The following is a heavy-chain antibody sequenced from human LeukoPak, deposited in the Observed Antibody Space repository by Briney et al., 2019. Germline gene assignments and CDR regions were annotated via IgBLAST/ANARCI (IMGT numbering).Heavy chain of an antibody. V-gene: IGHV4-38-2*02. Sequence: SETLSLTCAVSSYSISSCYYWGWIRQPPGKGLEWIGSIYRSGSTYYNPSLKSRVTISVDTSKNQFSLKLSSVTAADTAVYYCAREGFGGVIVRSDAFDIWGQGTMVTVSS. CDR3: AREGFGGVIVRSDAFDI. CDR2: IYRSGST. J-gene: IGHJ3*02. D-gene: IGHD3-16*02. CDR1: SYSISSCYY.